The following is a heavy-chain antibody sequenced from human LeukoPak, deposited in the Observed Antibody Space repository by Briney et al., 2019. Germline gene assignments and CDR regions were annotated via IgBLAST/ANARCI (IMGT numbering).Heavy chain of an antibody. CDR2: INSGSSTT. Sequence: GGSLRLSCAASGFTFWSYSMHWVRQAPGKGLEWVSYINSGSSTTHYADSVKVRFTISRDDAKNSLYLQMSGLRAEDTAVYYCASDSSIHYGYWGQGTLVTVSS. D-gene: IGHD3-22*01. CDR3: ASDSSIHYGY. J-gene: IGHJ4*02. CDR1: GFTFWSYS. V-gene: IGHV3-48*01.